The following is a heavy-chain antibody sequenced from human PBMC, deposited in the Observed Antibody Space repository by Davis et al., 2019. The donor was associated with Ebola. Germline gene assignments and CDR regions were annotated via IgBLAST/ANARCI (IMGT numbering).Heavy chain of an antibody. D-gene: IGHD1-20*01. CDR3: ARREVYNWNDYSAFDI. V-gene: IGHV4-30-4*01. CDR1: GGSISSGGYY. CDR2: IYYSGTT. Sequence: SETLSLTCNVSGGSISSGGYYWSWIRQPPGKGLEWIGYIYYSGTTYYNPSLKSRVTISVDTSKNQFSLKLSSVTAADTAVYYCARREVYNWNDYSAFDIWGQGTMVTVSS. J-gene: IGHJ3*02.